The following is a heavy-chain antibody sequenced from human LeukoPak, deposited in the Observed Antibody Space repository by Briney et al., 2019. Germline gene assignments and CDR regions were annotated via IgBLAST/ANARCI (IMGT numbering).Heavy chain of an antibody. CDR3: ATDGSGSYPDAFDI. J-gene: IGHJ3*02. CDR2: FDPEDGET. Sequence: ASVKVSCKVSGYTLTELSMHWVRQAPGKGLEWMGGFDPEDGETIYAQKFQGRVTMTEDTSTDTAYMELSSLRSEDTAVYYCATDGSGSYPDAFDIWGQGTMVTVSS. CDR1: GYTLTELS. D-gene: IGHD1-26*01. V-gene: IGHV1-24*01.